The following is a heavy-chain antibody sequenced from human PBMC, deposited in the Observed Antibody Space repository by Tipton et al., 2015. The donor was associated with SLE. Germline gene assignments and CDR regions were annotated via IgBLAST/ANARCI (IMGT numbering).Heavy chain of an antibody. V-gene: IGHV3-48*03. J-gene: IGHJ5*02. CDR3: ARKQYTDSSCFFP. D-gene: IGHD3-22*01. Sequence: SLRLSCAASGFTFSGYEMNWVRQAPGKGLEWVSYISTSGTTIYYAHSVKGRFTISRDNARNSLYLQMNSLRADDTAVYYCARKQYTDSSCFFPWGQGTLVTVSS. CDR1: GFTFSGYE. CDR2: ISTSGTTI.